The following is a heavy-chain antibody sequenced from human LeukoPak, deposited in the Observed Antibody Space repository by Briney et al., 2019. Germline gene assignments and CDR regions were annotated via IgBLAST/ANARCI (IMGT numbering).Heavy chain of an antibody. J-gene: IGHJ4*02. V-gene: IGHV4-30-2*01. Sequence: SETLSLTCAVSGGSISSGGYSWSWIRQPPGKGLEWIGYIYHSGSTYYNPSLKSRVTISVDRSKNQFSLKLSSVTAADTAVYYCARVRYQDKIFDYWGQGTLVTVSS. CDR1: GGSISSGGYS. CDR2: IYHSGST. CDR3: ARVRYQDKIFDY. D-gene: IGHD2-2*01.